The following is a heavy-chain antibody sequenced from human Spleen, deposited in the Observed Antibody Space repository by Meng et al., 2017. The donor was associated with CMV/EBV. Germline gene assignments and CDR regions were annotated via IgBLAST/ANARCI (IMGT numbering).Heavy chain of an antibody. J-gene: IGHJ4*02. CDR2: IYWDDDN. CDR1: GFSLNSSGVG. Sequence: QITLKGSGPTLVKPXXTLTLTCTFSGFSLNSSGVGVGWIRQPPGKALEWLALIYWDDDNRYSPSLKSRLTITKDTSRNQVVLTMTNMDPVDTATYYCAQKRDAYNRWGQGTLVTVSS. V-gene: IGHV2-5*02. D-gene: IGHD5-24*01. CDR3: AQKRDAYNR.